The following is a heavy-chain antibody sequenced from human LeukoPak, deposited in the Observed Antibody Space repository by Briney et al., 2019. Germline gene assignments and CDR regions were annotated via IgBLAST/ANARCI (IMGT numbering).Heavy chain of an antibody. J-gene: IGHJ3*02. D-gene: IGHD5-12*01. CDR3: ARDLGWLRNFGAFDI. CDR2: INTNTGNP. Sequence: ASVKVSCKASGYTFTGYSIYWVRQAPGQGLEWMGWINTNTGNPTYAQGFTGRFVFSLDTSVSTAYLQISSLKAEDTAVYYCARDLGWLRNFGAFDIWGQGTMVTVSS. CDR1: GYTFTGYS. V-gene: IGHV7-4-1*02.